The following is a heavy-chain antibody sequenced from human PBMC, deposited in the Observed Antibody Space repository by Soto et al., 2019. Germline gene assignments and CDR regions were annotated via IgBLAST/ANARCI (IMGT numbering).Heavy chain of an antibody. J-gene: IGHJ6*02. Sequence: GGSLRLSCAASGFTFSSYAMHWVRQAPGKGLEWVAVISYDGSNKYYADSVKGRFTISRDNSKNTLYLQMNSLRAEDTAVYYCARGAGKRGPGGMDVWGQGTTVTVSS. CDR3: ARGAGKRGPGGMDV. D-gene: IGHD6-13*01. CDR2: ISYDGSNK. CDR1: GFTFSSYA. V-gene: IGHV3-30-3*01.